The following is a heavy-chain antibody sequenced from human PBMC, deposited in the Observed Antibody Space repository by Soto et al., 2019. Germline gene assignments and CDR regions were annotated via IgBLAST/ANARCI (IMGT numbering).Heavy chain of an antibody. V-gene: IGHV4-59*01. Sequence: SETLSLTCTVSGGSISSYYWSWIRQPPGKGLEWIGYIYYSGSTNYNPSLKSRVTISVDTSKNQFSLKLSSVTAADTAVYYCARTIFGVATNWFGPWGQGTLVTVSS. CDR2: IYYSGST. CDR1: GGSISSYY. J-gene: IGHJ5*02. D-gene: IGHD3-3*01. CDR3: ARTIFGVATNWFGP.